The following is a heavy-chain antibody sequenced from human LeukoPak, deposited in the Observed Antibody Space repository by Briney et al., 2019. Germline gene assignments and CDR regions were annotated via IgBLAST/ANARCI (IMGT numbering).Heavy chain of an antibody. V-gene: IGHV1-24*01. D-gene: IGHD2-2*02. CDR3: ATDPIVVVPAAIN. CDR1: GYTLTELS. CDR2: FDPEDGET. Sequence: ASVKVSCKVSGYTLTELSMHWVRQAPGKGLEWMGGFDPEDGETIYAQKFQGRVTMTEDASTDTAYMELSSLRSEDTAVYYCATDPIVVVPAAINWGQGTLVTVSS. J-gene: IGHJ4*02.